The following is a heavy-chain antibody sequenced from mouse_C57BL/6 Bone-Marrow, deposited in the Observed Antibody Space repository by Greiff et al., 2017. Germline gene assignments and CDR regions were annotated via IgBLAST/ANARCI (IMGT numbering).Heavy chain of an antibody. Sequence: VKLVESGAELARPGASVKLSCKASGYTFTSYGISWVKQRTGQGLEWIGEIYPRSGNTYYNEKFKGKATLTADKSSSTAYMELRSLTSEDSAVYFCARVYYYGGGRDYWGQGTTLTVSS. D-gene: IGHD1-1*02. J-gene: IGHJ2*01. CDR3: ARVYYYGGGRDY. V-gene: IGHV1-81*01. CDR2: IYPRSGNT. CDR1: GYTFTSYG.